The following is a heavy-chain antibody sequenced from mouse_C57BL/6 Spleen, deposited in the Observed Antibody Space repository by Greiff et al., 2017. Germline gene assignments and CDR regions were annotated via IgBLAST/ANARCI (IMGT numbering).Heavy chain of an antibody. CDR3: TREGDGYYEGAY. Sequence: EVKLMESGEGLVKPGGSLKLSCAASGFTFSSYAMSWVRQTPEKRLEWVAYISSGGDYIYYADTVKGRFTISRDNARNTLYLQMSSLKSEDTAMYYCTREGDGYYEGAYWGQGTLVTVSA. D-gene: IGHD2-3*01. CDR2: ISSGGDYI. V-gene: IGHV5-9-1*02. J-gene: IGHJ3*01. CDR1: GFTFSSYA.